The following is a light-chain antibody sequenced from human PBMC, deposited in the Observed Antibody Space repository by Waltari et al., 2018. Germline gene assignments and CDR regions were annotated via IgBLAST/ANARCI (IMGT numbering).Light chain of an antibody. CDR3: LQYNSYPWT. V-gene: IGKV1-5*03. CDR2: KAS. CDR1: QSIGSW. Sequence: DIQMTQSPSTLSASVGDRVTITCRASQSIGSWLAWYQQKPGKAPRLLIYKASYLESGVPSRFSGSASGTAFTLTISSLQADDFATYYCLQYNSYPWTFGQGTTVEIK. J-gene: IGKJ1*01.